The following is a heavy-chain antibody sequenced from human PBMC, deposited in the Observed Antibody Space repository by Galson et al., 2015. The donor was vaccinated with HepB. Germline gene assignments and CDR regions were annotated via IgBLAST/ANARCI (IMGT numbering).Heavy chain of an antibody. Sequence: SLRLSCAASGFTVRSNYMSWVRQAPGKGLEWVSVIYSGGSTYYADSVKGRFTISRDKSKNMLYLQMNSLRADDTAVYYCARDLDGFDAFNTWGKGTMVTVSS. CDR1: GFTVRSNY. D-gene: IGHD6-25*01. CDR2: IYSGGST. CDR3: ARDLDGFDAFNT. V-gene: IGHV3-66*01. J-gene: IGHJ3*02.